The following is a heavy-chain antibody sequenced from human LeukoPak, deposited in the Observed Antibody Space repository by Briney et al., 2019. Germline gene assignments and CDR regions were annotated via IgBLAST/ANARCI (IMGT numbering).Heavy chain of an antibody. CDR3: ARAPGWYFDL. Sequence: GSLRLSCAASGFTFSSDWMHWVRQAPGKGLVWVSRINSDGSTTNYADSVKGRFTISRDNAKNTLYLRMSSLRAEDTALYYCARAPGWYFDLWGRGTLVTVSS. J-gene: IGHJ2*01. CDR1: GFTFSSDW. V-gene: IGHV3-74*01. CDR2: INSDGSTT.